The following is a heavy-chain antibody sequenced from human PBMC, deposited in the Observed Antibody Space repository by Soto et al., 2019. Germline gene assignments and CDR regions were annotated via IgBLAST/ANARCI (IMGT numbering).Heavy chain of an antibody. CDR3: ARLNGYCISTNCHSYYAMDV. J-gene: IGHJ6*02. D-gene: IGHD2-2*03. Sequence: SETLSLTCTVSGASVSSSTYSWGWIRQSPGQGLEWIGTIYSSENTYYNPSLLSRVTISVDTSKNEFSLKLSSVTAADTAVYYCARLNGYCISTNCHSYYAMDVWGQGTTVT. CDR2: IYSSENT. CDR1: GASVSSSTYS. V-gene: IGHV4-39*01.